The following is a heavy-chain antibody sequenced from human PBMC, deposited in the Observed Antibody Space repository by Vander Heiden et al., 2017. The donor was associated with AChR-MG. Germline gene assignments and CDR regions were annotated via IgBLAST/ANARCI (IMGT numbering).Heavy chain of an antibody. CDR3: ARGSSSSWYKWFDP. D-gene: IGHD6-13*01. J-gene: IGHJ5*02. CDR2: INHSGST. Sequence: QVQLQPWGAGLLKPSETLSLTCAVYGGSFSGYYWSWIRQPPGKGLEWIGEINHSGSTNYNASLKSRVTISVDTSKNQFSLKLSSVTAADTAVYYCARGSSSSWYKWFDPWGQGTLVTVSS. CDR1: GGSFSGYY. V-gene: IGHV4-34*01.